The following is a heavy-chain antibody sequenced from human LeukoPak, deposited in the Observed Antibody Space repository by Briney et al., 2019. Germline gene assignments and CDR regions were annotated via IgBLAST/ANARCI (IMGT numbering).Heavy chain of an antibody. D-gene: IGHD3-10*02. V-gene: IGHV3-30*03. Sequence: GGSLRLSCAASGFTFSSYGMHWVRQAPGKGLEWVAVISYDGSNKYYADSVKGRFTISRDNSKNTLYLQMNSLRAEDTAVYYCARDGTMSAFDIWGQGTMVTVSS. CDR2: ISYDGSNK. CDR1: GFTFSSYG. CDR3: ARDGTMSAFDI. J-gene: IGHJ3*02.